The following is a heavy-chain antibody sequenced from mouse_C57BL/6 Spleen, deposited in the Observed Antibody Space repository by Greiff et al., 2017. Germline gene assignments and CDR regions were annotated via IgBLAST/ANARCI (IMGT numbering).Heavy chain of an antibody. V-gene: IGHV1-52*01. CDR3: ARWDYGNPFAY. CDR2: IDPSDSET. D-gene: IGHD1-1*01. Sequence: QVQLQQPGAELVRPGSSVKLSCKASGYTFTSYWMHWVKQRPIQGLEWIGNIDPSDSETHYNQKFKDKATLTVDTSSSTAYMQLSSLTSEDSAVYYCARWDYGNPFAYWGQGTLVTVSA. J-gene: IGHJ3*01. CDR1: GYTFTSYW.